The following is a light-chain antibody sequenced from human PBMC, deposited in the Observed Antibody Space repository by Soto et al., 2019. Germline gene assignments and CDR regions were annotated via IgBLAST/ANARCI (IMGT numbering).Light chain of an antibody. Sequence: QSALTQPASVSGSPGQSITISCTGSRSDVGAYNYVSWYQQYPGKAPKIMIYEVSNRPSGVSNRFSGSKSDNTASLTISGLQAEDEADYYCGSYTTSGTLVFGGGTKLTVL. V-gene: IGLV2-14*01. CDR2: EVS. CDR3: GSYTTSGTLV. J-gene: IGLJ3*02. CDR1: RSDVGAYNY.